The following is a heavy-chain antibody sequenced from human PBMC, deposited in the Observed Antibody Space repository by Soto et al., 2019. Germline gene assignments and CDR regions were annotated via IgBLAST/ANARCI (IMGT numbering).Heavy chain of an antibody. V-gene: IGHV4-59*01. CDR3: ARDLYSSSWYGWFDP. D-gene: IGHD6-13*01. Sequence: PSETLSLTCTVSGGSISSYYWSWIRQPPGKGLEWIGYIYYSGSTNYNPSLKSRVTISVDTSKNQLSLKLSSVTAADTAVYYCARDLYSSSWYGWFDPWGQGTLVTVSS. CDR1: GGSISSYY. CDR2: IYYSGST. J-gene: IGHJ5*02.